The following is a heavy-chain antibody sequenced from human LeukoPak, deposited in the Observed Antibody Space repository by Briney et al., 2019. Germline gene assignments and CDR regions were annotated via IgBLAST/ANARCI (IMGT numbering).Heavy chain of an antibody. CDR3: ARGMYYFDY. V-gene: IGHV4-59*01. J-gene: IGHJ4*02. Sequence: SETLSLTCTVSGDSISSYYWSWIRQPPGKGLEWIGYIYYSGTTNYNPSLKSRVTISIDTPKNQFSLRLSSVTAADTAVYYCARGMYYFDYWGQGTLVTVSS. CDR1: GDSISSYY. CDR2: IYYSGTT.